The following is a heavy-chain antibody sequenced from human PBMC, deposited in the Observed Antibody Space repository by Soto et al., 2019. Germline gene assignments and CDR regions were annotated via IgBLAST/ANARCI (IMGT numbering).Heavy chain of an antibody. J-gene: IGHJ4*02. Sequence: EVQLLESGGGLVQPGGSLRLSCAASGFTFSSYAMSWVRQAPGKGLEWVSAISGSSGSTYYADSVKGRFTISRDNSKNTLYLQMNSLRAEDTAVYYCAKDQGQYPITTVFDYWGQGTLVTVSS. V-gene: IGHV3-23*01. CDR3: AKDQGQYPITTVFDY. CDR2: ISGSSGST. CDR1: GFTFSSYA. D-gene: IGHD3-3*01.